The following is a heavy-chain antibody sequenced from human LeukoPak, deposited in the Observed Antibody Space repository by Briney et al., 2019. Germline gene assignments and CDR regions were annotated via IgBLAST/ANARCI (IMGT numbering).Heavy chain of an antibody. D-gene: IGHD3-10*01. Sequence: GRSLRLSCAGSGFTFSTYAFHWVRQAPGKGLEWVAIISYDGNNKSYVDSMKGRITISRDNSKNTLYLQMNSLRTDDTAVYYCARVETGTYYGEMDVWGQGTTVTVSS. CDR2: ISYDGNNK. CDR3: ARVETGTYYGEMDV. CDR1: GFTFSTYA. J-gene: IGHJ6*02. V-gene: IGHV3-30-3*01.